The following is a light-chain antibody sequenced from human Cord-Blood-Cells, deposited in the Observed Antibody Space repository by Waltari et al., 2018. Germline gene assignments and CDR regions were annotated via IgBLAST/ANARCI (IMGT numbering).Light chain of an antibody. V-gene: IGLV2-14*01. CDR2: DVS. Sequence: QSALTQPASVSGSPGQSITISCTGTSSDVGGYNYVPWYQQPPGKAPKLMIYDVSKRPSGVSNRFSGSKSGNTASLTISGLQAEDEADYYCSSYTSSSTSSYVFGTGTKVTVL. J-gene: IGLJ1*01. CDR1: SSDVGGYNY. CDR3: SSYTSSSTSSYV.